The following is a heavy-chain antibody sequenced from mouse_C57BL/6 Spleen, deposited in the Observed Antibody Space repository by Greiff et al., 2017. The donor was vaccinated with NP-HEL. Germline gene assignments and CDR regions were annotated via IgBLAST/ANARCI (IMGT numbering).Heavy chain of an antibody. CDR3: TRGYYYGSSYYWYFDV. D-gene: IGHD1-1*01. CDR1: GFTFSDAW. V-gene: IGHV6-6*01. J-gene: IGHJ1*03. Sequence: EVKLQESGGGLVQPGGSMKLSCAASGFTFSDAWMDWVRQSPEKGLEWVAEIRNKANNHATYYAESVKGRFTISRDDSKSSVYLQMNSLRAEDTGIYYCTRGYYYGSSYYWYFDVWGTGTTVTVSS. CDR2: IRNKANNHAT.